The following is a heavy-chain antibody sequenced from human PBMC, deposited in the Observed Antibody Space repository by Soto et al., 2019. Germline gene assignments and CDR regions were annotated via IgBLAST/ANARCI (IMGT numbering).Heavy chain of an antibody. CDR2: FDPEDGET. CDR1: GYTLTELS. D-gene: IGHD6-6*01. V-gene: IGHV1-24*01. CDR3: ATGWPSSSWLPLVHYYGMDV. J-gene: IGHJ6*02. Sequence: ASVKVSCKVSGYTLTELSMHWVRQAPGKGLEWMGGFDPEDGETIYAQKFQGRVTMTEDTSTDTAYMELSSLRSEDTAVYYCATGWPSSSWLPLVHYYGMDVWGQGTTVTVSS.